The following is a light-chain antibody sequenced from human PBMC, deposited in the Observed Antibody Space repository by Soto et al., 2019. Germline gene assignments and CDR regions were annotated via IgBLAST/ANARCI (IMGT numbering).Light chain of an antibody. CDR3: QQCNSYCPAA. J-gene: IGKJ1*01. Sequence: DIQMTPSPSTLTASVGDRVTITCRASQSICRWLSWNQQKPWKAPKFLIYKASSLESEVPSRFSDSGSGTEYTLTISRLQPDDVATYYRQQCNSYCPAAFGQGTKVEIK. CDR1: QSICRW. V-gene: IGKV1-5*03. CDR2: KAS.